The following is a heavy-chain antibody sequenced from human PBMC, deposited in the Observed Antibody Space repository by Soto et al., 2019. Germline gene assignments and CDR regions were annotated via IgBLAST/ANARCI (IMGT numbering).Heavy chain of an antibody. Sequence: GASVKVSCKASGYTFSDYYIHWVRQAPGQGLEWMGWINPNSGGTKYAPKFQGGVTMTRDTSTSTVYMELSSLRSEDTAVYYCARVGRXKRFLDRLRGYYYGMDVWGQGTTVTVSS. V-gene: IGHV1-2*02. J-gene: IGHJ6*02. CDR1: GYTFSDYY. CDR3: ARVGRXKRFLDRLRGYYYGMDV. CDR2: INPNSGGT. D-gene: IGHD3-3*01.